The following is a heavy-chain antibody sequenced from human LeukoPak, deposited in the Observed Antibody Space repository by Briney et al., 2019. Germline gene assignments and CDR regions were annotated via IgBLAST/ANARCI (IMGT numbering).Heavy chain of an antibody. D-gene: IGHD3-22*01. CDR2: ISGSGSHT. J-gene: IGHJ4*02. Sequence: GGSLRLSCAASGFSFSGYAMSWVRQAPGKGLEWVSSISGSGSHTYHADSVKGRFTISRDNSKNTLYLQMNSLRAEDTAVYYCAKDISGXYRPXDYWXQGTLVTVSS. CDR3: AKDISGXYRPXDY. V-gene: IGHV3-23*01. CDR1: GFSFSGYA.